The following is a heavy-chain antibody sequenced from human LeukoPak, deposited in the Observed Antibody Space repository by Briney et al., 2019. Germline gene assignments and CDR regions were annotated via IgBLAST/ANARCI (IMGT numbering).Heavy chain of an antibody. D-gene: IGHD3-16*02. CDR3: ARGEYDYVWGSYRLDY. CDR2: IIPIFGTA. V-gene: IGHV1-69*13. Sequence: ASVKVSCKASGGTFSSYAISWVRQAPGQGLEWMGGIIPIFGTANYAQKFRGRVTITADESTSTAYMELSSLRSEDTAVYYCARGEYDYVWGSYRLDYWGQGTLVTVSS. J-gene: IGHJ4*02. CDR1: GGTFSSYA.